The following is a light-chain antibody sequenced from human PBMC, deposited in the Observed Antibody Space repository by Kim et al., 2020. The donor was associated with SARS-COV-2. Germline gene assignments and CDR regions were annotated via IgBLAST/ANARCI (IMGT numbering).Light chain of an antibody. J-gene: IGKJ1*01. Sequence: DSVGDRVTITCRASQGISNYLVWYQQKPGKVPKVLIYAASALQSGVPSRFSGSGSGTDFTLTISSLQPEDAATYYCQNYNCFPWKFGQGTKVDIK. V-gene: IGKV1-27*01. CDR3: QNYNCFPWK. CDR2: AAS. CDR1: QGISNY.